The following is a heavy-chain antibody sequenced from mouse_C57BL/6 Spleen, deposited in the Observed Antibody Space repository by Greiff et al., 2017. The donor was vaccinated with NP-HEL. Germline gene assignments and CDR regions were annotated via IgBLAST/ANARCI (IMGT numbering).Heavy chain of an antibody. Sequence: EVKLQESGAELVRPGASVKLSCTASGFNIKDDYMHWVKQRPEQGLEWIGWIDPENGDTEYASKFQGKATITADTSSNTAYLQLSSLTSEDTAVYYCTTGSSGYVTAMDYWGQGTSVTVSS. J-gene: IGHJ4*01. CDR1: GFNIKDDY. D-gene: IGHD3-2*02. V-gene: IGHV14-4*01. CDR3: TTGSSGYVTAMDY. CDR2: IDPENGDT.